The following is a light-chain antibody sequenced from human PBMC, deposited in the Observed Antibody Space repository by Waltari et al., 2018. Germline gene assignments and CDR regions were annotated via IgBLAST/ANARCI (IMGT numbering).Light chain of an antibody. J-gene: IGKJ1*01. Sequence: EIVLTQSPGTLSLSPGDRATLSCRASHSVSRNNLALYQQKPGQAPRLLIYAASSRATGITDRFSGSGSGTDFTLTISRVEPEDFAVYYCQQYANSPRTFGQGTKVEIK. V-gene: IGKV3-20*01. CDR1: HSVSRNN. CDR2: AAS. CDR3: QQYANSPRT.